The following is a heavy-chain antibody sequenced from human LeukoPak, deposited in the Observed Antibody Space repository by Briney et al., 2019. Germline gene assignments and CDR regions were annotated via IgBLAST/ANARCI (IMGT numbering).Heavy chain of an antibody. CDR1: GGSISSGGYY. CDR2: IYYSGST. V-gene: IGHV4-61*08. CDR3: ARGSRDSSFDY. J-gene: IGHJ4*02. D-gene: IGHD6-13*01. Sequence: SETLSLTCAVSGGSISSGGYYWSWIRQPPGKGLEWIGYIYYSGSTNYNPSLKSRVTISVDTSKNQFSLKLSSVTAADTAVYYCARGSRDSSFDYWGQGTLVTVSS.